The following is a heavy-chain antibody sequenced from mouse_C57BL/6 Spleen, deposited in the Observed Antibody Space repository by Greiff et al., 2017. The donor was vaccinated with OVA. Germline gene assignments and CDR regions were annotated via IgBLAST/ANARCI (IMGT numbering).Heavy chain of an antibody. D-gene: IGHD2-4*01. V-gene: IGHV10-1*01. CDR3: VRWYDYYFDY. Sequence: EVKLVESGGGLVQPKGSLKLSCAASGFSFNTYAMNWVRQAPGKGLEWVARIRSKSNNYATYYADSVKDRFTISRDDSESMLYLQMNNLKTEDTAMYYCVRWYDYYFDYWGQGTTLTVSS. CDR2: IRSKSNNYAT. CDR1: GFSFNTYA. J-gene: IGHJ2*01.